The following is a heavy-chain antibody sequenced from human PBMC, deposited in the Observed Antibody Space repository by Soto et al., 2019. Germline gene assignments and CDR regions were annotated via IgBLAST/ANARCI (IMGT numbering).Heavy chain of an antibody. D-gene: IGHD6-13*01. V-gene: IGHV3-43*01. Sequence: EVQLVESGGVVVQPGGSLRLSCAASEFAFDDYTMHWVRQAPGKGLEWVSLISWDGSNTFYADSVKGRFTISRDNSKNSLYLQMNSLRTEDTALYYCAKQMPHFDSSTWFPLDYWGQKTLVTVSS. J-gene: IGHJ4*02. CDR3: AKQMPHFDSSTWFPLDY. CDR1: EFAFDDYT. CDR2: ISWDGSNT.